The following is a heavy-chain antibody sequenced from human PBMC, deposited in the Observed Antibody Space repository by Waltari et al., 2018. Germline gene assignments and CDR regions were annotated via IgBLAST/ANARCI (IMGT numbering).Heavy chain of an antibody. V-gene: IGHV4-31*11. D-gene: IGHD3-3*01. CDR2: IYYSGST. CDR3: ARNYDFWSGYRNDAFDI. CDR1: GGSMSRGGNY. J-gene: IGHJ3*02. Sequence: QVQLQESGPGRVTPSQTLSLPCAVSGGSMSRGGNYWRWLRQLRGKVLEWIAFIYYSGSTYFNPSLKIRVTISVDTSKNQFSLKLSSVTAADTAVYYCARNYDFWSGYRNDAFDIWGQGTMVTVSS.